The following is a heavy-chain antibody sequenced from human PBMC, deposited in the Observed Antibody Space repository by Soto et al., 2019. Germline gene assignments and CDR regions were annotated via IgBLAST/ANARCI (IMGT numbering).Heavy chain of an antibody. CDR3: ARDDIVVVPAAFDYYYGMDV. Sequence: QVQLQESGPGLVKPSETLSLTCTVSGCSISSYYWSWIRQPAGKGLAWIGGIYTRGSTNYNPSLKRRVTMSVDTSKSQFARKLSSVTAADTAVYYCARDDIVVVPAAFDYYYGMDVWGHGTTVTVSS. V-gene: IGHV4-4*07. CDR1: GCSISSYY. CDR2: IYTRGST. D-gene: IGHD2-2*01. J-gene: IGHJ6*02.